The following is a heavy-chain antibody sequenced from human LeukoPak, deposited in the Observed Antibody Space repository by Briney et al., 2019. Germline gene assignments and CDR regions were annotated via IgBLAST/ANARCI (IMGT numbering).Heavy chain of an antibody. J-gene: IGHJ4*02. CDR2: INAASNVI. D-gene: IGHD2-21*01. CDR1: GFTFSTHS. Sequence: GGSLRLSCAASGFTFSTHSMNWVRQAPGKGLEWVSAINAASNVIYYAESVKGRFTISRDSSKNTLFLQMNRLRPEDAAVYYCAKAPVTTCRGAYCYPFDYWGQGTLVTVSS. CDR3: AKAPVTTCRGAYCYPFDY. V-gene: IGHV3-21*04.